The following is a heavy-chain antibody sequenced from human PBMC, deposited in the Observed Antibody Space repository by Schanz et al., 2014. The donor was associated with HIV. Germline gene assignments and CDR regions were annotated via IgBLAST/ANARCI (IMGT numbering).Heavy chain of an antibody. J-gene: IGHJ6*02. Sequence: QVQLVQSGAEVKKPGASVKVSCKASGYTFTSYDINWVRQAPGQGLEWMGWISAYKGNTNYAQKLQGRVTMTTDTSTNTAYMELRRLRSDDTAVYYCARWGRGCRGGSCYWGYYGMDVWGQGTTVTVSS. CDR2: ISAYKGNT. CDR1: GYTFTSYD. V-gene: IGHV1-18*01. CDR3: ARWGRGCRGGSCYWGYYGMDV. D-gene: IGHD2-15*01.